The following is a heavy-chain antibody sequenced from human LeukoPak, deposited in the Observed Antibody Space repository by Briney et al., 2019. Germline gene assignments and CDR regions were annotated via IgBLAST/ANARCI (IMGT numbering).Heavy chain of an antibody. J-gene: IGHJ6*03. Sequence: ASVKVSCKASGYTFTSYYMHWVRQAPGQGLEWMGIVNPSGGSTSYAQKFQGRVTMTRDTSTSTVYMELSSLRSEDTAVYYCARERGYSYGYYYYYYMDVWGKGTTVTVSS. CDR3: ARERGYSYGYYYYYYMDV. V-gene: IGHV1-46*01. D-gene: IGHD5-18*01. CDR2: VNPSGGST. CDR1: GYTFTSYY.